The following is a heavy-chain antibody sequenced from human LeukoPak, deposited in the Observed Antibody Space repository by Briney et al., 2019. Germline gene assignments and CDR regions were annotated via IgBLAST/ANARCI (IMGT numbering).Heavy chain of an antibody. V-gene: IGHV3-33*01. J-gene: IGHJ4*02. D-gene: IGHD4-17*01. CDR2: IWYDGSNK. CDR3: ARDLFDCGDYDGGY. CDR1: GFTFSSYG. Sequence: GGSLRLSCAASGFTFSSYGMHWVRQAPGKGLEWVAVIWYDGSNKYYADSVKGRFTISRDNSKNTLYLQMNSLRAEDTAVYYCARDLFDCGDYDGGYWGQGTLVTVSS.